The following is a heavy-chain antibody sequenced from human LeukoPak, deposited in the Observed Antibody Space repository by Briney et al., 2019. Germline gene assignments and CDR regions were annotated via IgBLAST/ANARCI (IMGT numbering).Heavy chain of an antibody. V-gene: IGHV4-59*08. J-gene: IGHJ4*02. Sequence: SETLSLTCTVSGGSISSYYWSWIRQPPGKGLEWIGYIYYSGSTKYNPSLRSRITISVDTSKNQFSLKLSSVTAADTAVYYCARHDRLRADYTYGPMYYWGQGTLVTVSS. D-gene: IGHD5-18*01. CDR1: GGSISSYY. CDR3: ARHDRLRADYTYGPMYY. CDR2: IYYSGST.